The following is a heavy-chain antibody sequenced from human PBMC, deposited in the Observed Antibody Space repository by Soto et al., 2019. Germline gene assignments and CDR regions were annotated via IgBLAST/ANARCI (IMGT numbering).Heavy chain of an antibody. Sequence: PGGSLRLSCAASGFTVSSNYMSWVRQAPGKGLEWVSVIYSGGSTYYADSVKGRFTISRDNSKNTLYLQMNSLRAEDTAVYYCARDSCSGGSCWKHRNDYWGQGTLVTVSS. CDR3: ARDSCSGGSCWKHRNDY. V-gene: IGHV3-66*01. D-gene: IGHD2-15*01. J-gene: IGHJ4*02. CDR1: GFTVSSNY. CDR2: IYSGGST.